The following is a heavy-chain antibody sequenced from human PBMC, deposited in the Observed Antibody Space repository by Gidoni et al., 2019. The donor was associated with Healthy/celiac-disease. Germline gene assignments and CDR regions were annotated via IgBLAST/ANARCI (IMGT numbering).Heavy chain of an antibody. CDR3: AREAGSSFQVEYYYYYYMDV. CDR2: ISYDGSNK. CDR1: GFTFSSYA. Sequence: QVQLVESGGGVVQPGRSLRLSCAASGFTFSSYAMHWVRQAPGKGLEWVAVISYDGSNKYYADSVKGRFTISRDNSKNTLYLQMNSLRAEDTAVYYCAREAGSSFQVEYYYYYYMDVWGKGTTVTVSS. V-gene: IGHV3-30-3*01. J-gene: IGHJ6*03. D-gene: IGHD6-6*01.